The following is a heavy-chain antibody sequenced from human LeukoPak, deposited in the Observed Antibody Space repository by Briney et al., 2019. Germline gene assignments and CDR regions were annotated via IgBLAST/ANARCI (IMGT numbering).Heavy chain of an antibody. CDR3: ARGHDMVVYYFDY. CDR2: INTNTGNP. CDR1: GYTFTGYY. J-gene: IGHJ4*02. D-gene: IGHD3-9*01. V-gene: IGHV7-4-1*02. Sequence: ASVKVSCKASGYTFTGYYMHWVRQAPGQGLEWMGWINTNTGNPTYAQGFTGRFVFSLDTSVSTAYLQISSLKAEDTAAYYCARGHDMVVYYFDYWGQGTLVTVSS.